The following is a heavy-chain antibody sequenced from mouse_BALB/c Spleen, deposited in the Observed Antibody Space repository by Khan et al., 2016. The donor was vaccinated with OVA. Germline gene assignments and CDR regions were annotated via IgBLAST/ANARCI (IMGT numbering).Heavy chain of an antibody. CDR3: ARGASYWYSDV. CDR1: GYTFTNYG. J-gene: IGHJ1*01. CDR2: INTYTGEP. V-gene: IGHV9-1*02. Sequence: QIQLVQSGPELKKPGETVKISCKASGYTFTNYGMNWVKQAPGKGLKWMGWINTYTGEPTYTDDFKGRFAVSLETSASTAYLQINNLKNEDMATYFCARGASYWYSDVWGAGTTVTVSS.